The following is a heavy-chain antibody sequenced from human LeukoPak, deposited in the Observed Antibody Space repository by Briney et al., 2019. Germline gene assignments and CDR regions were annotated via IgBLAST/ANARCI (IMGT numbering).Heavy chain of an antibody. Sequence: GGSLRLSGAASGFTFSSYWMNWFRQAPGKGLKWVANIKQDGSEKYYVDSVKGRFTISRDNAKNSLYLQMNSLRAEDTAVYYCASTGYSSGWYFDYWGQGTLVTVSS. CDR3: ASTGYSSGWYFDY. J-gene: IGHJ4*02. CDR1: GFTFSSYW. D-gene: IGHD6-19*01. V-gene: IGHV3-7*01. CDR2: IKQDGSEK.